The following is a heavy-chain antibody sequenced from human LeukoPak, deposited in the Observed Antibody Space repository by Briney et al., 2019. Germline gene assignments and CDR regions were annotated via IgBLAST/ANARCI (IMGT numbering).Heavy chain of an antibody. V-gene: IGHV3-23*01. CDR2: ISGVDGNT. CDR3: AKDGGLWVSAHWGDS. D-gene: IGHD7-27*01. J-gene: IGHJ4*02. CDR1: GFTFNNYA. Sequence: GGSLRLSCAASGFTFNNYALSWVRQAPGKGLEWISAISGVDGNTYYADSVKGRFTVSRDNSKNTLYLQMNSLRAEDTAVYYCAKDGGLWVSAHWGDSWGRGTLVTVSS.